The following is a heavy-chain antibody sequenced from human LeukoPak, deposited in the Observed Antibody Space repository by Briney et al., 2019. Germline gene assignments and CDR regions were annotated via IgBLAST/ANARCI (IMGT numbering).Heavy chain of an antibody. J-gene: IGHJ4*02. D-gene: IGHD3-10*01. V-gene: IGHV3-23*01. CDR2: ISGSGSIT. CDR3: AKSLGGDYGSGSYYVVFDS. CDR1: GFTFNNYA. Sequence: PGGSLSLSCVSSGFTFNNYAMNWVRQAPGKGLEWVSSISGSGSITYYADSVKGRFTISRDTSKNTLWLQMNSLRVDDTALYYCAKSLGGDYGSGSYYVVFDSWGQGTLVTVSS.